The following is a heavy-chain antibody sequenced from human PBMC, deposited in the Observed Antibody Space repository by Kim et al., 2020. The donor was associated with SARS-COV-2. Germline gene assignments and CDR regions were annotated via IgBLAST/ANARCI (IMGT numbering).Heavy chain of an antibody. D-gene: IGHD5-18*01. CDR3: AKVGAMVSYYGMDV. CDR2: ISGSGGST. J-gene: IGHJ6*02. Sequence: LSLTCAASGFTFSSYAMSWVRQAPGKGLEWVSAISGSGGSTYYADSVKGRFTISRDNSKNTLYLQMNSLRAEDTAVYYCAKVGAMVSYYGMDVWGQGTTVTVSS. V-gene: IGHV3-23*01. CDR1: GFTFSSYA.